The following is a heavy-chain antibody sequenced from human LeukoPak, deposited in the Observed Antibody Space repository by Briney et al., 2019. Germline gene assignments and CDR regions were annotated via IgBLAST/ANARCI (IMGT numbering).Heavy chain of an antibody. CDR2: IYSGGST. D-gene: IGHD3-22*01. Sequence: PGGSLRLSCVVSGFTVSTNYMSWVRQAPGKGLEWVSLIYSGGSTYYADSVKGRFTISRDNSKNTLYLQMNSLRAEDTAVYYCARAYYYDSSGYPLDAFDIWGQGTMVTVSS. CDR3: ARAYYYDSSGYPLDAFDI. V-gene: IGHV3-53*01. J-gene: IGHJ3*02. CDR1: GFTVSTNY.